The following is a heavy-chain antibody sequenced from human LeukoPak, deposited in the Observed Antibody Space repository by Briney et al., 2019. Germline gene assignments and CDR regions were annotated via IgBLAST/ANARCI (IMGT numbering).Heavy chain of an antibody. D-gene: IGHD7-27*01. Sequence: SETLSLTCTVSGGSISSYYWSWIRQPAGKGLEWIGRIYTSGSTNYNPSLKSRVTISVDTSKNQFSLKLSSVTAADTAVYYCARIPSLGVDWYFDLWGRGTLVTVSS. J-gene: IGHJ2*01. CDR1: GGSISSYY. V-gene: IGHV4-4*07. CDR2: IYTSGST. CDR3: ARIPSLGVDWYFDL.